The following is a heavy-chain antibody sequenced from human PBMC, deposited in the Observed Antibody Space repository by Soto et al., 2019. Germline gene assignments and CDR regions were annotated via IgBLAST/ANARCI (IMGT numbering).Heavy chain of an antibody. Sequence: SETLSLTCAVSGGSISSGGYSWSWIRQPPGKGLEWIGYIYHSGSTYYNPSLKSRVTISVDRSKNQFSLKLSSVTAADTAVYFCARDAPGRSYWDYWGQGTLVTVSS. J-gene: IGHJ4*02. CDR2: IYHSGST. CDR1: GGSISSGGYS. CDR3: ARDAPGRSYWDY. V-gene: IGHV4-30-2*01.